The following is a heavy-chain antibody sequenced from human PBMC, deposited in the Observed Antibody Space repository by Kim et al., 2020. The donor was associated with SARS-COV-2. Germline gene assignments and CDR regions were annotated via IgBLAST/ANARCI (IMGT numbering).Heavy chain of an antibody. CDR2: IYYSGST. CDR3: ARGTLYSSGAWYFDL. V-gene: IGHV4-59*13. Sequence: SETLSLTCTVSGGSISSYYWSWIRQPPGKGLEWIGYIYYSGSTNYNPSLKSRVTISVDTSKNQFSLKLSSVTAADTAVYYCARGTLYSSGAWYFDLWGRGTLVTVSS. CDR1: GGSISSYY. D-gene: IGHD6-19*01. J-gene: IGHJ2*01.